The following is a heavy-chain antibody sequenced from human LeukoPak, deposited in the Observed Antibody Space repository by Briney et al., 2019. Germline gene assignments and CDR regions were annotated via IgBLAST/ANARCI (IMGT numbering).Heavy chain of an antibody. V-gene: IGHV3-21*01. D-gene: IGHD3-9*01. CDR3: ARDRLVGDY. CDR1: GFTFSSYA. CDR2: ISSSSSYI. J-gene: IGHJ4*02. Sequence: GGSLRLSCAASGFTFSSYAMSWVRQAPGKGLEWVSSISSSSSYIYYADSVKGRFTISRDNAKNSLYLQMNSLRAEDTAVYYCARDRLVGDYWGQGTLVTVSS.